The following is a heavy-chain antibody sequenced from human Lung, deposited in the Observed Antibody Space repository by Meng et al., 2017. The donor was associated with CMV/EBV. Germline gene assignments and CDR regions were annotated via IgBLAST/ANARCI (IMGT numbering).Heavy chain of an antibody. CDR3: ARGNHGMATMGGWFDP. J-gene: IGHJ5*02. V-gene: IGHV3-30-3*01. Sequence: GGSLRLXCAASGFTYSRYAMHWVRQAPGKGLEWAAVISDDGRTKYYADSLKGRITISRDNSKNTLYLQVNSLRAEDTAIYYCARGNHGMATMGGWFDPWGERTXVTVSS. CDR2: ISDDGRTK. CDR1: GFTYSRYA. D-gene: IGHD5-24*01.